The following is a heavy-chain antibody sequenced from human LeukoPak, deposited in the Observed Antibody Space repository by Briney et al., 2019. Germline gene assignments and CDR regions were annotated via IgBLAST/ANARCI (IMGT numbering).Heavy chain of an antibody. D-gene: IGHD2-2*02. CDR2: MNPNSGNT. Sequence: AASVKVSCKASGYTFTSYDINWVRQATGQGLEWMGWMNPNSGNTGYAQKFQGRVTMTRNTSISTAYMELSSLRSEDTAVYYCARTGYCSSTSCYTSHYYYYYGMDVWGQGTTVTVSS. CDR3: ARTGYCSSTSCYTSHYYYYYGMDV. V-gene: IGHV1-8*01. J-gene: IGHJ6*02. CDR1: GYTFTSYD.